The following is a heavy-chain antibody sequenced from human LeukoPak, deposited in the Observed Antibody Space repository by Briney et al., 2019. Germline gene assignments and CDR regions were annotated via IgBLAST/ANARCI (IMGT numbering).Heavy chain of an antibody. Sequence: GVSLRLSCAASGFTFSSYSMNWVRQAPGKGLEWVSSISSSSSYIYYADSVKGRFTISRDNAKNSLYLQMNSLRAEDTAVYYCARTSYDSSGYRDYWGQGTLVTVSS. CDR3: ARTSYDSSGYRDY. CDR2: ISSSSSYI. V-gene: IGHV3-21*01. CDR1: GFTFSSYS. D-gene: IGHD3-22*01. J-gene: IGHJ4*02.